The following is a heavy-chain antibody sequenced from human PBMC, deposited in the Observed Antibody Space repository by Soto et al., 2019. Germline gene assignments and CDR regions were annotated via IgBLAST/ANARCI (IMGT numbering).Heavy chain of an antibody. J-gene: IGHJ4*02. D-gene: IGHD4-17*01. CDR2: ISGSGGST. V-gene: IGHV3-23*01. Sequence: EVQLLESGGGLVQPGGSLRLSCAASGFTFSSYAMSWVRQAPGKGLEWVSAISGSGGSTYYADSVKGGFTISRDNSKNTLYLQMNSLRAEDTAVYYCAKLVLVPGDYQGCFGYWGQGALVTVSS. CDR1: GFTFSSYA. CDR3: AKLVLVPGDYQGCFGY.